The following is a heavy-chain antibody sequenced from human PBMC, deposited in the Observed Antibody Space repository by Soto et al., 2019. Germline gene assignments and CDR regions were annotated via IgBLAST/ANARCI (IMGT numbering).Heavy chain of an antibody. J-gene: IGHJ4*02. CDR2: ISGSGGST. V-gene: IGHV3-23*01. Sequence: GGSLRLSCAASGFTFSSYAMSWVRQAPGKGLEWVSAISGSGGSTYYADSVKGRFTISRDNSKNTLYLQMNSLRAEDTAVYYCAKGIAVAGTWPPFDYWGQGTLVTVSS. CDR3: AKGIAVAGTWPPFDY. D-gene: IGHD6-19*01. CDR1: GFTFSSYA.